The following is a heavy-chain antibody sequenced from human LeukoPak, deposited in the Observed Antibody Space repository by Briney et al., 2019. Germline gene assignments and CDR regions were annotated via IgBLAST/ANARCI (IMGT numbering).Heavy chain of an antibody. CDR1: GGSISSSSYY. V-gene: IGHV4-39*01. J-gene: IGHJ4*02. CDR2: IYYSGST. Sequence: PSETLSLTCTVSGGSISSSSYYWGWIRQPPGKGLEWIGSIYYSGSTYYNPSLNSRVTISVDTSKNQFSLKLSSVTAADTAVYYCARGGYCSSTSCHAVFPIFGVVTHNFDYWGQGTLVTVSS. D-gene: IGHD2-2*01. CDR3: ARGGYCSSTSCHAVFPIFGVVTHNFDY.